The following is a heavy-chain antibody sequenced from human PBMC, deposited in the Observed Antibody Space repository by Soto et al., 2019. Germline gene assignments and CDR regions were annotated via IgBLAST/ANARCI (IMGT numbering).Heavy chain of an antibody. J-gene: IGHJ4*02. V-gene: IGHV3-23*01. Sequence: DVQLLESGGGLVQPGGSMRLSCAASGFTFSSYAMGWVRQGPGKGLEWVAVVSIGGSTHYADSVRGRFTISIDNSKNTLSLQMNSLTAEDTAVYFCAKRRGAGGHFDYWGQGALVTVSS. CDR2: VSIGGST. CDR3: AKRRGAGGHFDY. D-gene: IGHD2-15*01. CDR1: GFTFSSYA.